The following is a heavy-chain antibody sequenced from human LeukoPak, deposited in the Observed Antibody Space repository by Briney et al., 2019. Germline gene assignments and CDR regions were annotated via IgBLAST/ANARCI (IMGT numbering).Heavy chain of an antibody. CDR2: FDPEDGET. Sequence: ASVKVSCKASGYTFTSYYMHWVRQAPGKGLEWMGGFDPEDGETIYAQKFQGRVTMTEDTSTDTAYMELSSLRSEDTAVYYCATSRQDYDYYYGMDVWGQGTTVTVSS. CDR3: ATSRQDYDYYYGMDV. J-gene: IGHJ6*02. V-gene: IGHV1-24*01. CDR1: GYTFTSYY.